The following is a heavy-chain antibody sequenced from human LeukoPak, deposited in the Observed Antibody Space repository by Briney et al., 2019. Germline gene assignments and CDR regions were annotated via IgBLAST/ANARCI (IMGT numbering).Heavy chain of an antibody. CDR2: ISTYNGYS. D-gene: IGHD6-19*01. J-gene: IGHJ4*02. V-gene: IGHV1-18*01. CDR1: GYTFTSSG. CDR3: AKNSSGGYSDY. Sequence: ASVKVSCKASGYTFTSSGISWVRQALGQGLEWMGWISTYNGYSKYAQNLQGRVTMTADTSTSTAYMELSSLSSDDTAVYYCAKNSSGGYSDYWGQGTLVTVSS.